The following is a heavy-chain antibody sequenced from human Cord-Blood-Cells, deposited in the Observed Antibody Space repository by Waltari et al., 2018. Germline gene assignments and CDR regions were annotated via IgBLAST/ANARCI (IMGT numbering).Heavy chain of an antibody. CDR2: MNPNSGNT. J-gene: IGHJ3*02. D-gene: IGHD7-27*01. CDR3: ASCSTGDDAFDI. Sequence: QVQLVQSGAEVKKPGASVKVSCQASGYPFPSHDINWVGQATGPGLEWMGWMNPNSGNTGYAQKFQGRVTITRNTSISTAYMELSSLRSEDTAVYYCASCSTGDDAFDIWGQGTMVTVSS. V-gene: IGHV1-8*03. CDR1: GYPFPSHD.